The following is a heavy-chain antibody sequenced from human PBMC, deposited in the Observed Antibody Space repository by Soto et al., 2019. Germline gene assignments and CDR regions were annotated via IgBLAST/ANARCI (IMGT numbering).Heavy chain of an antibody. CDR3: AKDPYDYIWGSYRLYYYMDV. CDR2: ISYDGSNK. V-gene: IGHV3-30*18. J-gene: IGHJ6*03. D-gene: IGHD3-16*02. Sequence: GGSLRLSCAASGFTFSSYGMHWVRQAPGKGLEWVAVISYDGSNKYYADSVKGRFTISRDNSKNTLYLQMNSLRAEDTAVYYCAKDPYDYIWGSYRLYYYMDVWGKGTTVTVSS. CDR1: GFTFSSYG.